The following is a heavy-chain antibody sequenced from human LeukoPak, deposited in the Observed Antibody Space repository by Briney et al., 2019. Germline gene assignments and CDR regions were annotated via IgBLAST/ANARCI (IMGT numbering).Heavy chain of an antibody. Sequence: SETLSLTCTVSGASISSYYWNWVRQPPGKGLEWIGYIYYSGTTNYNPSLKSRVIISVDTSKNQFSLKLTSVTAADTAVYYCARRSDFFDYWGQGTLVTVSS. D-gene: IGHD2/OR15-2a*01. CDR2: IYYSGTT. V-gene: IGHV4-59*01. CDR3: ARRSDFFDY. J-gene: IGHJ4*02. CDR1: GASISSYY.